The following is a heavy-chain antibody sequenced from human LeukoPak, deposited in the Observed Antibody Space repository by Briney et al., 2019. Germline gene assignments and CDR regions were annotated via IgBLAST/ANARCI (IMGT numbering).Heavy chain of an antibody. Sequence: PSETLSLTCTVSGGSISSYYWNWIRQPAGKGLEWIGRIYTSGDTIYSPSLKSRVTMSLDTSKNHCSLRLTSVTAADTAVYYCARSYGSGAYRGFGPWGQGTLVTVSS. CDR2: IYTSGDT. D-gene: IGHD3-10*01. CDR1: GGSISSYY. J-gene: IGHJ5*02. V-gene: IGHV4-4*07. CDR3: ARSYGSGAYRGFGP.